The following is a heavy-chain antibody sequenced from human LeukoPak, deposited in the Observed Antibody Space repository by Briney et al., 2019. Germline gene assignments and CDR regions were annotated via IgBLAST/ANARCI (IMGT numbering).Heavy chain of an antibody. J-gene: IGHJ6*02. V-gene: IGHV3-53*01. CDR1: GITVSSNY. CDR2: IYSGGTT. Sequence: PGGSLRLSCAASGITVSSNYMSWVRQPPGKGLEWVPIIYSGGTTYYADSVQGRFTISRDNSKNTVYLQMNSLRVEDTAVYYCARDPRTTGKSNYGMDVWGQGTTVTVSS. CDR3: ARDPRTTGKSNYGMDV. D-gene: IGHD4-17*01.